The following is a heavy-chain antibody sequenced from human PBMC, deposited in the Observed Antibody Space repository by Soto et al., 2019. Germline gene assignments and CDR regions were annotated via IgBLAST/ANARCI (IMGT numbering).Heavy chain of an antibody. V-gene: IGHV4-59*01. CDR3: ARGSGARTQFPLDY. D-gene: IGHD3-10*01. Sequence: QVQLQESGPGVVKPSETLSLTCTVSGATFSSACWSWIRQTPAKGLEWIGFLSDSGTTYYNPSHTSRLIISLDTPKNQCSPKLNSVTTADTAVYYCARGSGARTQFPLDYWSQGTLVTVSS. CDR2: LSDSGTT. CDR1: GATFSSAC. J-gene: IGHJ4*02.